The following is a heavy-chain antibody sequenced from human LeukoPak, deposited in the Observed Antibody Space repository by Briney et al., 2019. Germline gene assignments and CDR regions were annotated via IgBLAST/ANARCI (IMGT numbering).Heavy chain of an antibody. Sequence: SETLSLTCAVYGGSFSGYYWSWIRQPPGKGLEWIGEINHSGSTNYNPSLKSRVTISVDTSKNQFSLKLSSVTAADTAVYCCARVNWNNDYWGQGTLVTVSS. V-gene: IGHV4-34*01. CDR1: GGSFSGYY. J-gene: IGHJ4*02. D-gene: IGHD1-20*01. CDR3: ARVNWNNDY. CDR2: INHSGST.